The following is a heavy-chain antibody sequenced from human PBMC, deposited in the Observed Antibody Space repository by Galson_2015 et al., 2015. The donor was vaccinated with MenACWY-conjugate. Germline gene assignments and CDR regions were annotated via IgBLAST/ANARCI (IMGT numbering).Heavy chain of an antibody. CDR3: ARLKKRGESDYFWGSCGY. Sequence: SGYTFSTYGIAWVRQAPGHGLEWMGWISTYNGDTNYAQKFQGRVTMTTDTSTSTAYMELRSLRSDDTAMYYCARLKKRGESDYFWGSCGYWGQGTLLTVSS. D-gene: IGHD3-16*01. V-gene: IGHV1-18*01. J-gene: IGHJ4*02. CDR1: GYTFSTYG. CDR2: ISTYNGDT.